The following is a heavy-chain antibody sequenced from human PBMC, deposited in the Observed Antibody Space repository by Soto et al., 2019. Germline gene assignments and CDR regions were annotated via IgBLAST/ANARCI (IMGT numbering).Heavy chain of an antibody. Sequence: QVQLVQSGAEVKKPGASVKVSCKASGYTFNNYGISWVRQARGQGLEWMGWISGYNGDTDYAHNFKGRLTMTTDTSTGTAYMELRSLTSDDTAVFFCARDSENFGVWPYFFDPWGQGTLITVSS. V-gene: IGHV1-18*01. CDR3: ARDSENFGVWPYFFDP. D-gene: IGHD4-17*01. CDR2: ISGYNGDT. CDR1: GYTFNNYG. J-gene: IGHJ5*02.